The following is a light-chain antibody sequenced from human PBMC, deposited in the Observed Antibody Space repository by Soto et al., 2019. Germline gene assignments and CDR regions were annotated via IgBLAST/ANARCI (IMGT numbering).Light chain of an antibody. V-gene: IGKV1-5*01. CDR1: QTIRSR. J-gene: IGKJ1*01. CDR3: QQYHSYWT. Sequence: DFQMTQSPSTLSASVGDRVTITCRASQTIRSRLAWFQQKPGKAPKLLIYDASSLESGVPQRFSGSGSGTEFTLTVSSLQTDDFSTYDCQQYHSYWTCGQGTKVE. CDR2: DAS.